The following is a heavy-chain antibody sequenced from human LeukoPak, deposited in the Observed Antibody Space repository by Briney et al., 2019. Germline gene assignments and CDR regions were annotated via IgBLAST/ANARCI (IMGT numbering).Heavy chain of an antibody. D-gene: IGHD6-19*01. CDR1: GGSISSYY. CDR3: ARNVDDSGWYIHDAFDI. CDR2: IYYSGST. J-gene: IGHJ3*02. V-gene: IGHV4-59*01. Sequence: SETLSLTCTVSGGSISSYYWSWIRQPPGKGLEWIGYIYYSGSTNYNPSLKSRVTISVDTSKNQFSLKLSSVTTADPAVYYCARNVDDSGWYIHDAFDIWGQGTMVTVSS.